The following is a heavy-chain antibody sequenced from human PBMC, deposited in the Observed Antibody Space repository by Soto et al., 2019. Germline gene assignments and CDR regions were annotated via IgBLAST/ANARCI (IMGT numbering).Heavy chain of an antibody. CDR3: ARSGYSYGPNPLLY. Sequence: QVQLQESGPGLVKPSQTLSLTCTVSGGSISSGGDYWSWIRQHPGKGLEWIGYIYYSGSPYYKPSLKSRVTISVDTSKNQFSLKLSSVTAADTAVYYCARSGYSYGPNPLLYWGQGTLVTVSS. J-gene: IGHJ4*02. CDR2: IYYSGSP. CDR1: GGSISSGGDY. V-gene: IGHV4-31*03. D-gene: IGHD5-18*01.